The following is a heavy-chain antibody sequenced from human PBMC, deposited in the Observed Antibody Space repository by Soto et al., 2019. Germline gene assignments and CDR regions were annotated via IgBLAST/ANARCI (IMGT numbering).Heavy chain of an antibody. CDR1: GYTFSNYG. Sequence: QVQLVQSGGEVKRPGASVKVSCKTSGYTFSNYGITWVRQAPGQPLEWLGWISLYSDGTNYAQKFQGRVSMTTDTCTTTDYMELRSLRSDDTAVYYCARVVPGAEAWFGPWGQGTLVTVSS. D-gene: IGHD2-2*01. V-gene: IGHV1-18*01. CDR3: ARVVPGAEAWFGP. CDR2: ISLYSDGT. J-gene: IGHJ5*02.